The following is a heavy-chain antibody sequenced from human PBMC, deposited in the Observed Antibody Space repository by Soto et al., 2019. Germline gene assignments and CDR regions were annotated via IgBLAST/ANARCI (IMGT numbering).Heavy chain of an antibody. J-gene: IGHJ3*02. CDR3: VIDPTWAYGVRAFDI. D-gene: IGHD7-27*01. CDR1: GYSFTTYG. V-gene: IGHV1-18*01. Sequence: QVQLVQSGGEVKKPGASVKVSCKTSGYSFTTYGITWVRQAPGQGLQWVGFISPYNGDTNYAQTLHDRVTMTTDTSTSRAHLELRGLRPDDTAIYYCVIDPTWAYGVRAFDIWGQGTMVIVSS. CDR2: ISPYNGDT.